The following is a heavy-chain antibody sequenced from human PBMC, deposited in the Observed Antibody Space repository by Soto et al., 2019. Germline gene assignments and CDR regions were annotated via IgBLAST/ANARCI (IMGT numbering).Heavy chain of an antibody. CDR1: GFTFTDYA. V-gene: IGHV3-23*01. J-gene: IGHJ4*02. D-gene: IGHD6-13*01. Sequence: GGSLRLSCAASGFTFTDYALSWVRQAPGNGLEWVATISGIGGSTYLADSVKGRLSISRDNSKNTVSLLMNSLRAEDTAVYFCARGSSGYISSWYYFDYWGRGXLVTVSS. CDR3: ARGSSGYISSWYYFDY. CDR2: ISGIGGST.